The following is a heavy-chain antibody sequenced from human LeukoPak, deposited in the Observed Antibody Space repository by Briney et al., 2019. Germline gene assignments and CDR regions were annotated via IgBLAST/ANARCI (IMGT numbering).Heavy chain of an antibody. CDR1: GASIDSHSW. V-gene: IGHV4/OR15-8*01. D-gene: IGHD1-14*01. J-gene: IGHJ4*01. Sequence: SETLSLTCAVSGASIDSHSWWSWVRQPPGKGLEWIGEVYHSGSANYKPSLKSRVTISVDTSRNHFSLKPTSVTAADTAVYYCAYNRNFALDNWGQGTLVTVSS. CDR3: AYNRNFALDN. CDR2: VYHSGSA.